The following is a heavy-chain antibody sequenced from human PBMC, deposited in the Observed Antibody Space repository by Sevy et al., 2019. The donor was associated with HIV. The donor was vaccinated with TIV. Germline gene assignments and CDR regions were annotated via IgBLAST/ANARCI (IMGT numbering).Heavy chain of an antibody. Sequence: GGSLRLSCAASGFTFSSYWMHWVRQAPGKGLVWVSRINSDGSSTSYADSVKGRFTISRDNAKNTLYLQMNSLRAEDTAVYYCARAVSSSSWRYAFDIRGQGTMVTVSS. V-gene: IGHV3-74*01. CDR3: ARAVSSSSWRYAFDI. D-gene: IGHD6-13*01. CDR2: INSDGSST. J-gene: IGHJ3*02. CDR1: GFTFSSYW.